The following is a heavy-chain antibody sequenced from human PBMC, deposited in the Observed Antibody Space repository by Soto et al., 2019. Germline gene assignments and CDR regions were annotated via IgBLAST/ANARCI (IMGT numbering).Heavy chain of an antibody. Sequence: PSETLSLTCTVSGGSVSSGDYYWSWIRQPPGKGLEWIGNIYYSGSTNYNPSLKSRATMSVDTSKNQFSLKLSSVTAADTAVYYCASSPSQYSGTYYNYFDYWGQGTLVTVSS. CDR1: GGSVSSGDYY. J-gene: IGHJ4*02. CDR3: ASSPSQYSGTYYNYFDY. D-gene: IGHD1-26*01. CDR2: IYYSGST. V-gene: IGHV4-61*08.